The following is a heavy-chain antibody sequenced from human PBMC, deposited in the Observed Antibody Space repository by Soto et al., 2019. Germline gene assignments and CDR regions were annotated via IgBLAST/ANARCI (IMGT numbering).Heavy chain of an antibody. CDR2: IDYSGNI. CDR3: ARHIPNQGFEYSFDS. V-gene: IGHV4-39*01. Sequence: SETLSLTCNASGGSITSSGSAWGWIRQSPGKGLEWIGTIDYSGNIYYIPSLKSRITISVDTSKNQISLKLSSVTAADTAVYYCARHIPNQGFEYSFDSWGQGTLVNVSS. J-gene: IGHJ4*02. CDR1: GGSITSSGSA. D-gene: IGHD2-2*02.